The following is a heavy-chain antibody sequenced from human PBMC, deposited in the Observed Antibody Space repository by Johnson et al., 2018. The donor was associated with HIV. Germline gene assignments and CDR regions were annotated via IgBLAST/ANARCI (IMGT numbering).Heavy chain of an antibody. Sequence: MLLVESGGGLVQPGGSLRLSCAASGFSFRSFSMHWVRQAPGKGLEYVSTTSSNGDRTYYANSVKGRFIISRDNSENTLYLQMGSLRAEDMAVYYCARGGYYYDGDGAFDFWGQGTIVTVSS. J-gene: IGHJ3*01. D-gene: IGHD3-22*01. CDR3: ARGGYYYDGDGAFDF. V-gene: IGHV3-64*01. CDR1: GFSFRSFS. CDR2: TSSNGDRT.